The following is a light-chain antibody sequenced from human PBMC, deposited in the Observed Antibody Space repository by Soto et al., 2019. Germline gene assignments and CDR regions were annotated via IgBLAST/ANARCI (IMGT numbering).Light chain of an antibody. CDR3: MQNTHWSWT. CDR2: GVS. J-gene: IGKJ1*01. V-gene: IGKV2-30*01. CDR1: QSLVYNDGNTY. Sequence: DVVMTQSPLSLPVTLGQPASISCRSSQSLVYNDGNTYLHWFQQRPGQSPRRLIYGVSNRDSGVPDRFSGSGSGTDFTLKISRVEAEDVGVYYCMQNTHWSWTFGQGTKVEFK.